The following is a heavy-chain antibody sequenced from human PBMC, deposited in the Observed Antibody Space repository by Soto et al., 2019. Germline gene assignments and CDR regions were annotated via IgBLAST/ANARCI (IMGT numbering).Heavy chain of an antibody. J-gene: IGHJ4*02. D-gene: IGHD5-18*01. CDR3: ARGSGHNYGYFDY. Sequence: GGSLRLSCATSGFTFSSYGMHWVRQTPGKGLDWVAVIWYDGNDKYYADSVKGRFTISRDNSENTLYLQMNSLRAEDSVVYYCARGSGHNYGYFDYWGQGTLVTVSS. V-gene: IGHV3-33*01. CDR1: GFTFSSYG. CDR2: IWYDGNDK.